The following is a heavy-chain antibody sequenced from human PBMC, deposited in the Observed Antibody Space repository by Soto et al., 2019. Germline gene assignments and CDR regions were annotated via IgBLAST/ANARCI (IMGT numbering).Heavy chain of an antibody. Sequence: VGSLRLSCEVSGFTFSMYSMSWVRQSPGKGLEWVAKIPQDGVDGHYADSVKGRFTISRDNGKNSLYLQLNNLRAEDTAVYYCARDHLTLPAHDFFYGSDVWGRGATVTVSS. V-gene: IGHV3-7*03. J-gene: IGHJ6*02. D-gene: IGHD2-21*02. CDR1: GFTFSMYS. CDR2: IPQDGVDG. CDR3: ARDHLTLPAHDFFYGSDV.